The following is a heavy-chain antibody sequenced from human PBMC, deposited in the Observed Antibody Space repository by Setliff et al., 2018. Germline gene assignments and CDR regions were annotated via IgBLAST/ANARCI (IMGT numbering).Heavy chain of an antibody. Sequence: LSLTCTVSGGSISNYYWTWIRQPPGKGLDWIGYIYTSGSTNYNPSLKSRVTISLDTPKNQFSLRLSSVTAADTAVYYCARTRYGLGGRPYWGQGTLVTVSS. CDR3: ARTRYGLGGRPY. D-gene: IGHD2-15*01. V-gene: IGHV4-59*01. CDR1: GGSISNYY. J-gene: IGHJ4*02. CDR2: IYTSGST.